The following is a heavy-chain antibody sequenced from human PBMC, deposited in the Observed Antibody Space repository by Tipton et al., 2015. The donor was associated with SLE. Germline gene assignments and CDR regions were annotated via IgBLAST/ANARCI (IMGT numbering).Heavy chain of an antibody. Sequence: SLRLSCAASGFTFSDYYMSWIRQAPGKGLEWVSYISSSSSYTNYADSVKGRFTISRDSAKNSLYLQMNSLRAEDTAVYYCARDGGLDVVVPAARNDIWGQGTMVTVSS. J-gene: IGHJ3*02. D-gene: IGHD2-2*01. CDR3: ARDGGLDVVVPAARNDI. CDR1: GFTFSDYY. V-gene: IGHV3-11*06. CDR2: ISSSSSYT.